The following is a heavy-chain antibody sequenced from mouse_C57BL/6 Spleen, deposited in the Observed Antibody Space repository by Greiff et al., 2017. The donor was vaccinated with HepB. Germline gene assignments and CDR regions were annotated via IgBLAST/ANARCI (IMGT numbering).Heavy chain of an antibody. CDR1: GFNIKDYY. Sequence: EVQLQQSGAELVKPGASVKLSCTASGFNIKDYYMHWVKQRTEQGLEWIGRIDPEDGETKYDPKFQGKATITADTSSNTAYLQLSSLTSEDTAVYYCAFRYFDVWGTGTTVTVSS. CDR2: IDPEDGET. J-gene: IGHJ1*03. V-gene: IGHV14-2*01. CDR3: AFRYFDV.